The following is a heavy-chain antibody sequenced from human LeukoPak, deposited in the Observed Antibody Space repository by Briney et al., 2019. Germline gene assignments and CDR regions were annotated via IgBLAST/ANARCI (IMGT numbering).Heavy chain of an antibody. J-gene: IGHJ5*02. Sequence: ASVKVSCKVSGYTLTELSMHWVRQAPGKGLEWMGGFDPEDGETIYVQKFQGRVTITRDTSASTAYMELSSLRSEDTAVYYCARELVPAARHWFDPWGQGTLVTVSS. D-gene: IGHD2-2*01. CDR2: FDPEDGET. CDR1: GYTLTELS. V-gene: IGHV1-24*01. CDR3: ARELVPAARHWFDP.